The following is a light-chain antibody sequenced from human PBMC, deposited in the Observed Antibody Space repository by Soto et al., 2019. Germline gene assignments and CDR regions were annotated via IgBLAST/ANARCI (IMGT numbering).Light chain of an antibody. CDR3: MQDLRTPCT. J-gene: IGKJ5*01. CDR2: LGS. V-gene: IGKV2-28*01. CDR1: QSLLHSNGYNY. Sequence: DFVMTQSPLSLPVTPVKPASISCRSSQSLLHSNGYNYLVWYLQKPVQSPQLLIYLGSNRASGVPARFSRSRSGSDITLKISRVETEDVGVYYGMQDLRTPCTFGHGTRVEIK.